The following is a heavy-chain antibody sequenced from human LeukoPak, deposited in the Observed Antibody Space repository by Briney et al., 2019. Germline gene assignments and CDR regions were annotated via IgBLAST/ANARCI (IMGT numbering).Heavy chain of an antibody. Sequence: SETLSLTCTVSGGSFSSGSYYWSWIRQPPGKGLEWIVYIYYSGSTNYNPSHKRRITITVNTSKNQFSLKLSSVTAADTAVYYCARVEDCSSTSCYTFDYWGQGTLVTVSS. CDR3: ARVEDCSSTSCYTFDY. CDR2: IYYSGST. D-gene: IGHD2-2*01. J-gene: IGHJ4*02. V-gene: IGHV4-61*01. CDR1: GGSFSSGSYY.